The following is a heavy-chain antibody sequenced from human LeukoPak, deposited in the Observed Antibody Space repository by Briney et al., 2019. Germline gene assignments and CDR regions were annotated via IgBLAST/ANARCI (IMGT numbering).Heavy chain of an antibody. CDR2: MSAYNGNT. CDR3: ARDKNRSGGYSYGYPTHHYYYYGMDV. J-gene: IGHJ6*04. D-gene: IGHD5-18*01. Sequence: ASVKLSCKASGYTGTSYGISWVRKAPGQGLEWMGWMSAYNGNTNYAQKLQGRVTMTTHTSTSTAYMELSSLRSEDTAVYYCARDKNRSGGYSYGYPTHHYYYYGMDVCGEGATGTVSS. V-gene: IGHV1-18*01. CDR1: GYTGTSYG.